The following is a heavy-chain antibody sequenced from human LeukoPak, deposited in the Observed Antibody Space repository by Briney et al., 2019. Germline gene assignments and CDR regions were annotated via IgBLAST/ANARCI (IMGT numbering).Heavy chain of an antibody. V-gene: IGHV3-48*03. Sequence: PGGSLRLSCAASGFTFRTYEMNWVRQAPGKELEWVSYISSSGGTTYYADSVKGRFTISRDNAKNSLDLQMNSLRAEDTAIYYCARDMSSDSYGYTRGILDNWGQGTLVTVSS. CDR2: ISSSGGTT. J-gene: IGHJ4*02. D-gene: IGHD5-18*01. CDR1: GFTFRTYE. CDR3: ARDMSSDSYGYTRGILDN.